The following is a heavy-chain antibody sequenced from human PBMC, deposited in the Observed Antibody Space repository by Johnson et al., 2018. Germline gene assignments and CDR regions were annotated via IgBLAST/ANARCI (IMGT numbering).Heavy chain of an antibody. J-gene: IGHJ6*02. Sequence: QVQLQESGPGLVKHSETLSLICTVSGGSISSYCWSWIRQPPGKGLEWIGYMYYSGSSNYNPSLKSRVTISVDTSKNQFSLKLSSVTAADTAVYYCARGGSGSYPYGMDVWGQGTTVTVSS. CDR3: ARGGSGSYPYGMDV. CDR1: GGSISSYC. D-gene: IGHD1-26*01. V-gene: IGHV4-59*01. CDR2: MYYSGSS.